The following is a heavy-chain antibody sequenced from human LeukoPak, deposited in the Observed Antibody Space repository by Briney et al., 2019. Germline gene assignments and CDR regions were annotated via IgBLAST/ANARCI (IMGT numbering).Heavy chain of an antibody. D-gene: IGHD2-2*01. J-gene: IGHJ5*02. V-gene: IGHV4-4*07. CDR2: IYTSGST. CDR3: ASSPTWGYCSSTSCYGNWFDP. CDR1: GGSISSYY. Sequence: PSETLSLTCTVSGGSISSYYWSWIRQPAGKGLEWIGRIYTSGSTNYNPSLKSRVTMSVDTSKNQFSLKLSSVTAADTAVYYCASSPTWGYCSSTSCYGNWFDPWGQGTLVTVSS.